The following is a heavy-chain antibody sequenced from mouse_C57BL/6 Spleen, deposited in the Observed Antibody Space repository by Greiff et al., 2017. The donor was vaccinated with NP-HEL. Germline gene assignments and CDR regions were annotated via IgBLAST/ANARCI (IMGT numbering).Heavy chain of an antibody. J-gene: IGHJ4*01. V-gene: IGHV1-42*01. CDR3: ARRGDSYYYAMDD. CDR2: INPSTGGT. D-gene: IGHD2-12*01. Sequence: VQLQQSGPELVKPGASVKISCKASGYSFTGYYMNWVKQSPEKSLEWIGEINPSTGGTTYNQKFKAKATLTVDKSSSTAYMQLKSLTSEDSAVYYCARRGDSYYYAMDDWGQGTSVTVSS. CDR1: GYSFTGYY.